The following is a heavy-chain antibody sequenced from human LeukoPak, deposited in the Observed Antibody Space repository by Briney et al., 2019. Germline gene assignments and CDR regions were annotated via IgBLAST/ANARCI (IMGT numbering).Heavy chain of an antibody. CDR3: ARDSGWLHFDY. CDR1: GFTFSSYV. Sequence: PGGSLRLSCAASGFTFSSYVMHWVRQAPGKGLEWVAIISYDGSNEYYADSVKGRFTISRDNSKNTLYLQMNSLRAEDTAVYYCARDSGWLHFDYWGQGTLVTVSS. J-gene: IGHJ4*02. V-gene: IGHV3-30*04. D-gene: IGHD6-19*01. CDR2: ISYDGSNE.